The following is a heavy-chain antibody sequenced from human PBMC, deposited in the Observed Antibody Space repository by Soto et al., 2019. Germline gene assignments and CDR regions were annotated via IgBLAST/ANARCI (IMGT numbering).Heavy chain of an antibody. Sequence: GASVKVSCKASGYTFTNHAMHWVRQARGQRPEWMGWINGGTGDTGSPQKFQGRVTITRDTSASTAYMDLSSLRSEDTAVYYCARAYDGYFDYWGQGTLVTVSS. J-gene: IGHJ4*02. V-gene: IGHV1-3*01. CDR2: INGGTGDT. CDR1: GYTFTNHA. CDR3: ARAYDGYFDY. D-gene: IGHD5-12*01.